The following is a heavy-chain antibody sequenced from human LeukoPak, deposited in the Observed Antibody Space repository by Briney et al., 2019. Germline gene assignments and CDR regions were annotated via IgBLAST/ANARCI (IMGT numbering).Heavy chain of an antibody. CDR1: GFTFSSYA. V-gene: IGHV3-23*01. CDR2: ISGSGGST. Sequence: GGSLRLSCAASGFTFSSYAMSWVRQAPGKGLEWVSAISGSGGSTYYADSVKGRFTISRDNSKNTLYLQMNSLRAEDTAVYYCARDLKSYYYYYMDVWGKGTTVTISS. CDR3: ARDLKSYYYYYMDV. J-gene: IGHJ6*03.